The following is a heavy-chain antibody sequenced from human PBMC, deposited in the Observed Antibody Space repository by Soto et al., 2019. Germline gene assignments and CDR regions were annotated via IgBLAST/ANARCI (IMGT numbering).Heavy chain of an antibody. CDR1: GYTFTGYY. D-gene: IGHD2-2*02. Sequence: QVQLVQSGAEVKKPGASVKVSCKASGYTFTGYYMHWVRQAPGQGLEWMGWINPNSGGTNYAQKFQGWVTMTRDTSISTAYKELGRVRSDDTAGYYCARVLGYCSSTSCYTGGGNYYYGMDVWGQGTTVTVSS. CDR2: INPNSGGT. V-gene: IGHV1-2*04. CDR3: ARVLGYCSSTSCYTGGGNYYYGMDV. J-gene: IGHJ6*02.